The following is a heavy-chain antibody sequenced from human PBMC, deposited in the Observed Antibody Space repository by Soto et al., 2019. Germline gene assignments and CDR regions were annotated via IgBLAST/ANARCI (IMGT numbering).Heavy chain of an antibody. V-gene: IGHV4-61*01. CDR1: GGSVSNKTYY. Sequence: PSETLSLTCSVSGGSVSNKTYYWSWIREPPGKRLEWIGYIYYSGTTNYNPSLKSRVTTSLDTSKNQFSLKLVSLTAADTAFYYCPRGRGGNYDAIDIWGPGTLVTVS. CDR2: IYYSGTT. CDR3: PRGRGGNYDAIDI. D-gene: IGHD1-1*01. J-gene: IGHJ3*02.